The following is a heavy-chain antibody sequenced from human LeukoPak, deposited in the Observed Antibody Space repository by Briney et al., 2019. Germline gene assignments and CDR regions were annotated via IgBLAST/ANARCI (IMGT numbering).Heavy chain of an antibody. Sequence: GASVKVSCKASGYTFTGYYMHWVRQAPGQGLEWMGWINPNSGGTNYAQKFQGRVTMTRDTSISTAYMELSRLRSDDTAVYYCAREMTGGGEEDYYDSSGYPANWFDPWGQGTLVTVSS. J-gene: IGHJ5*02. CDR3: AREMTGGGEEDYYDSSGYPANWFDP. D-gene: IGHD3-22*01. V-gene: IGHV1-2*02. CDR1: GYTFTGYY. CDR2: INPNSGGT.